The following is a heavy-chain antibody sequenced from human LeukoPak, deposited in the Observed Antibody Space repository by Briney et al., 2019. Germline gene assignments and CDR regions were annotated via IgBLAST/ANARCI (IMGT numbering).Heavy chain of an antibody. V-gene: IGHV4-59*12. D-gene: IGHD3-10*01. CDR2: IYYSGFT. CDR3: ARPSMVRVS. Sequence: PSETLSLTCTVSGGSISSDYWNWIRQPPGKGLEWIGYIYYSGFTIFSPSLKSRVTISVDTSKNQFSLKLSSVTSADTAVYYCARPSMVRVSWGQGTLVTVSS. CDR1: GGSISSDY. J-gene: IGHJ5*02.